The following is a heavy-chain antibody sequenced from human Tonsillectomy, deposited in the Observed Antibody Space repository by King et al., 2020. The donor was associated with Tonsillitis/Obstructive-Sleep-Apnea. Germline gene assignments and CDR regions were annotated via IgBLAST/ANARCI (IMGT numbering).Heavy chain of an antibody. J-gene: IGHJ4*02. CDR2: ISYDGSNK. D-gene: IGHD3-22*01. CDR3: ASSRDSSSYYAAPDY. CDR1: GFTFSSYA. V-gene: IGHV3-30*04. Sequence: VQLVESGGGVVQPGRSLRLSCAASGFTFSSYAMHWVRQAPGKGLEWVAVISYDGSNKYYADSVKGRFTISRDNSKNRLYVQMNTLRAEDTALYYCASSRDSSSYYAAPDYWGQGTLVTVSS.